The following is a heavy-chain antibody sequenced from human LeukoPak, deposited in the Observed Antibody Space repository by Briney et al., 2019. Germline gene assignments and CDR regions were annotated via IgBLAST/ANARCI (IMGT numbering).Heavy chain of an antibody. J-gene: IGHJ4*02. CDR3: ARHGETYYYDSSGYSALDY. D-gene: IGHD3-22*01. Sequence: SETLSLTCTVSGGSISSHFWSWIRQPPGKGLEWIGYIYYSGSTNYNPSLKSRVTISVDTSKNQFSLKLSSVTAADTAVYYCARHGETYYYDSSGYSALDYWGQGTLVTVSS. CDR2: IYYSGST. V-gene: IGHV4-59*08. CDR1: GGSISSHF.